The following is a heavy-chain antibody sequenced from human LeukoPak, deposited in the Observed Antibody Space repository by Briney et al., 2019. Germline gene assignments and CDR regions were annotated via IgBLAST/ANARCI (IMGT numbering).Heavy chain of an antibody. J-gene: IGHJ4*02. CDR2: IYYSGNT. V-gene: IGHV4-39*01. Sequence: SETLSLTRTVSGGDISSSSYYWGWIRQPPGKGLEWIGSIYYSGNTYYNPSLKSRVTISVDTSKNQFSLKLSSVTAADTAVYYCARIKDYYYDSSGYREGFFDYWGQGTLVTVSS. D-gene: IGHD3-22*01. CDR3: ARIKDYYYDSSGYREGFFDY. CDR1: GGDISSSSYY.